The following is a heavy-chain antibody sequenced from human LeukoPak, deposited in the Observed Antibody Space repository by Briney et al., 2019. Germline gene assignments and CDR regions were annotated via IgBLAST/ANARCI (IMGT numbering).Heavy chain of an antibody. CDR1: LYTLTKYD. Sequence: ASVNVSRKSSLYTLTKYDINWVRQATAQGLEWLGCMNPNTGATGNARTFQGRAPMPRTTAITPAYMKLTSLISDDTAVYYCASMNHDEVVGRENWFDPWGQGTLVTVSS. J-gene: IGHJ5*02. CDR3: ASMNHDEVVGRENWFDP. D-gene: IGHD1-1*01. CDR2: MNPNTGAT. V-gene: IGHV1-8*01.